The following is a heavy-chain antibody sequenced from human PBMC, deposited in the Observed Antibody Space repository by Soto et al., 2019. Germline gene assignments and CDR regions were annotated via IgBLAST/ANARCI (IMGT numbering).Heavy chain of an antibody. D-gene: IGHD2-2*02. CDR1: GFTFGDYA. CDR3: TRVACSSTSCYSYYYYGMDV. J-gene: IGHJ6*02. Sequence: GGSLRLSCTASGFTFGDYAMSWVRQAPGKGLEWVGFIRSKAYGGTTEYAASVKGRSTISRDDSKSIAYLQMNSLKTEDTAVYYCTRVACSSTSCYSYYYYGMDVWGQGTTVTVSS. V-gene: IGHV3-49*04. CDR2: IRSKAYGGTT.